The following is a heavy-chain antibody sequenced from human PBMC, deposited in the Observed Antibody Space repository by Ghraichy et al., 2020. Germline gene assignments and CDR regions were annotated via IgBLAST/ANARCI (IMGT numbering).Heavy chain of an antibody. Sequence: GGSLRLSCAASGFTFVNYYMTWVRQAPGKGLEWVANIKHDGSEEYYVDSVKGRFTISRDNVKNSLYLQMNSLRAEDTAVYYCARDLWVTAPGIWGQGTMVTVSS. CDR2: IKHDGSEE. CDR3: ARDLWVTAPGI. D-gene: IGHD2-21*02. J-gene: IGHJ3*02. V-gene: IGHV3-7*01. CDR1: GFTFVNYY.